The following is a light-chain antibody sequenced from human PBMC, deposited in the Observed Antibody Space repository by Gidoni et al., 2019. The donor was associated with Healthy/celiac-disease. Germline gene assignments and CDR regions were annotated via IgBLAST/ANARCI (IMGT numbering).Light chain of an antibody. CDR2: EVS. J-gene: IGLJ2*01. CDR1: SSDVGGYNY. Sequence: QSDLTQPPSASGSPGQSVTISCTGTSSDVGGYNYVSWYQQHPGKAPKLMIYEVSKRPSGVPYRFSGSTSGNTASLTVSGLQAEDEADYYCSSYAGSNNLVFGGGTKLTVL. CDR3: SSYAGSNNLV. V-gene: IGLV2-8*01.